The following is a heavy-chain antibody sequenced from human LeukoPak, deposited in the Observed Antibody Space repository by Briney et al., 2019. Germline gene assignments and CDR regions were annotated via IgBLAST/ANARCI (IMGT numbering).Heavy chain of an antibody. J-gene: IGHJ4*02. V-gene: IGHV4-59*11. Sequence: LETLSLTCTVSGGSISGHYWSWIRQPPGKGLEWIGYIHNSGSTNYNPSLKSRVTTSVDTSKNQFSLKVTSVTAADAAVYYWARAYWGGGSFDYWGQGTLVTVSS. D-gene: IGHD2-8*02. CDR1: GGSISGHY. CDR2: IHNSGST. CDR3: ARAYWGGGSFDY.